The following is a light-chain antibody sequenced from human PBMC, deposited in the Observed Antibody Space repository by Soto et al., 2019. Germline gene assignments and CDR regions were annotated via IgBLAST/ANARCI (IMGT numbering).Light chain of an antibody. CDR1: QAISNS. CDR3: QKYSSAHLT. Sequence: DIQMTQSPSSLSASVGDRVTITCRASQAISNSLAWYQQNPGKVPKVLIYAASILKSGVPTRFSSSGCGTYFTPTISSLQPDDVATYCCQKYSSAHLTFGEGTKVEI. J-gene: IGKJ4*01. V-gene: IGKV1-27*01. CDR2: AAS.